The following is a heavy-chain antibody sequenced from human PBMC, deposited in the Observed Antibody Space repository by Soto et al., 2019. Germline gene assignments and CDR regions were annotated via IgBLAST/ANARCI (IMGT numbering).Heavy chain of an antibody. J-gene: IGHJ6*03. V-gene: IGHV1-18*01. CDR2: ISAYNGDT. CDR3: ARDYDILTGSDYYYYMDV. CDR1: GYTFTSYG. D-gene: IGHD3-9*01. Sequence: ASVKVSCKASGYTFTSYGYAWVRQAPGQGLEWMGWISAYNGDTNYAQKLQGRVTMTTDTSTSTAYMELRSLRSEDTAVYYCARDYDILTGSDYYYYMDVWGKGTTVTVSS.